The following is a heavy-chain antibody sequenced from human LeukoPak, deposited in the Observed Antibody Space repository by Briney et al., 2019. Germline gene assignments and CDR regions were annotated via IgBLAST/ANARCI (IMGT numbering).Heavy chain of an antibody. CDR3: ARHVETATDDFDY. J-gene: IGHJ4*02. CDR1: GGSFSGYY. CDR2: INHSGST. D-gene: IGHD2-15*01. Sequence: PSETLSLTCAVYGGSFSGYYWSWIRQPPGKGLEWIGEINHSGSTNYNPSLKSRVTISVDTSKNQFSRKLTSLPAAATAVYYSARHVETATDDFDYWGQGALLTVPS. V-gene: IGHV4-34*01.